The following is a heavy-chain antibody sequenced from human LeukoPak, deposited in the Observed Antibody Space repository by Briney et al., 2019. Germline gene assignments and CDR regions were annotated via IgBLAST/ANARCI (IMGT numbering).Heavy chain of an antibody. D-gene: IGHD3-22*01. Sequence: ASVTVSCKASGYTFTSYGISWVRQAPGQGLEWMGWISAYNGNTNYAQKLQGRVTITTDTSTSTAYMELRSLRYDDTAVYYCARDPPPYYYDSSGYPDYWGQGTLVTVSS. CDR2: ISAYNGNT. J-gene: IGHJ4*02. CDR1: GYTFTSYG. CDR3: ARDPPPYYYDSSGYPDY. V-gene: IGHV1-18*01.